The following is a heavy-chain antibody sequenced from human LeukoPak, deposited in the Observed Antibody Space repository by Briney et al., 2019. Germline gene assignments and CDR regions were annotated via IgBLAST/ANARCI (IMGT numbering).Heavy chain of an antibody. CDR1: GGSISSYY. CDR2: IYYSGST. Sequence: SETLSLTCTVSGGSISSYYWSWIRQPPGKGLEWIGYIYYSGSTNYNPSLKSRVTISVDTSKNQFSLKLSSVTAADTAVYYCARAISAYDSSGYYYLDYWGQGTLVTVSS. D-gene: IGHD3-22*01. J-gene: IGHJ4*02. V-gene: IGHV4-59*01. CDR3: ARAISAYDSSGYYYLDY.